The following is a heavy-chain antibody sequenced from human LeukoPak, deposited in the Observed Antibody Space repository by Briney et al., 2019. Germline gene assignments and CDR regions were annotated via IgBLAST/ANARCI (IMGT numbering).Heavy chain of an antibody. CDR2: ISRYTGNT. V-gene: IGHV1-18*01. J-gene: IGHJ3*01. CDR1: GYTFINYG. Sequence: ASVKVSCKASGYTFINYGISWVRQAPGQGLEWMGWISRYTGNTNYALQLQGRVTMTTDTSTSTAYMELRSLRSDHTAVYYCARVSVTLFGAVIILNAFDVWGQGTMVTVSS. CDR3: ARVSVTLFGAVIILNAFDV. D-gene: IGHD3-3*01.